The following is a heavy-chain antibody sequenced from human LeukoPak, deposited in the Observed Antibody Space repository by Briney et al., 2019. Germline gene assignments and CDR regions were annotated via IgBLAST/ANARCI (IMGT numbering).Heavy chain of an antibody. D-gene: IGHD6-13*01. CDR2: IYMSGST. CDR1: VGSISTGNYY. Sequence: PSETLSLTCTASVGSISTGNYYYSWIRQSAGTGMEWIGNIYMSGSTRYNPSLMGRVAMSVDTLKNQFSLKIASATAADTAVYYCARDWGIAAATPYYFDHWGQGILVTVSS. J-gene: IGHJ4*02. CDR3: ARDWGIAAATPYYFDH. V-gene: IGHV4-61*09.